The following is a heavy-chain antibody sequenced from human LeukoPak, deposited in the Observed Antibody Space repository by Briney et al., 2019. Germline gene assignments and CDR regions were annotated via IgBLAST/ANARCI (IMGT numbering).Heavy chain of an antibody. CDR3: ARASTVVTPWGY. Sequence: SVKVSCKASGGTFSSYAISWVRQAPGQGLEWMGRIIPILGIANYAQKFQGRVTITADKSTSTAYMELSSLRPEDTAVYYCARASTVVTPWGYWGQGTLVTVSS. J-gene: IGHJ4*02. CDR1: GGTFSSYA. D-gene: IGHD4-23*01. CDR2: IIPILGIA. V-gene: IGHV1-69*04.